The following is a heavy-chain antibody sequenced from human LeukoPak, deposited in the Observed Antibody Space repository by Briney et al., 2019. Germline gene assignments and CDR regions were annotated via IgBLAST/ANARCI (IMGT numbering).Heavy chain of an antibody. Sequence: GGSLRLSCEASGFIFSNYWMAWVRQAPGKGLEWVANIKEDGSDKNYVESMKGRFTISRDNAKNSLFLQMNSLRAEDTAAYYCATSRGYNSGYRALELPPSPIDWGQGTLVTVSS. CDR3: ATSRGYNSGYRALELPPSPID. J-gene: IGHJ4*02. V-gene: IGHV3-7*01. D-gene: IGHD5-18*01. CDR1: GFIFSNYW. CDR2: IKEDGSDK.